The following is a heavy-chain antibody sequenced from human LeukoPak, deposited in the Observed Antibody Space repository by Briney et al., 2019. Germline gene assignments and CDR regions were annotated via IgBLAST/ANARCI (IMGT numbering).Heavy chain of an antibody. CDR2: IHYRGST. CDR3: ERATSTILIN. CDR1: RCSINDFD. J-gene: IGHJ4*02. V-gene: IGHV4-59*01. D-gene: IGHD3-3*01. Sequence: SETLSLTCSVSRCSINDFDWSWIRQSPGKGLEWIGYIHYRGSTTYNPSHKSRVAISVDTSKNHFSLRLTSVTAADTAVYYCERATSTILINWGQGTLVTVSS.